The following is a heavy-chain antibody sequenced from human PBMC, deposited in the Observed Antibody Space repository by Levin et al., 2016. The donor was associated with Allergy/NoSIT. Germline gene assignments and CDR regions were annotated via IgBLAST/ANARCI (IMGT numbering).Heavy chain of an antibody. CDR1: EFSFSDSV. D-gene: IGHD6-19*01. CDR3: ARGTYSSGWCDVFDV. CDR2: ISHDAYSK. V-gene: IGHV3-30*04. J-gene: IGHJ3*01. Sequence: GGSLRLSCAAAEFSFSDSVIHWVRQAPGKGLEWVAAISHDAYSKYYADSVKGRLTISRDNSQNTLYLEMNSLRPEDTAMYYCARGTYSSGWCDVFDVWGQGTMVTVS.